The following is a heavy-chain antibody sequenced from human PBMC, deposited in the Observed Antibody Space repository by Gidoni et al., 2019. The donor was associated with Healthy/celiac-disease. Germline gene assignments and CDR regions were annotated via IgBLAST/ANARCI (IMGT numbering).Heavy chain of an antibody. CDR2: ISGSGGST. CDR1: GFTFSSYA. Sequence: EVQLLESGGGLVQPGGYLRLPCAASGFTFSSYAMSWVRPAPGKGLEWASAISGSGGSTYYADSVTGRFTISRDTSKTTLSLQMNSLISEDTAVYSCAKVLLVVAATPFDLWGRGTLVTVSS. J-gene: IGHJ2*01. V-gene: IGHV3-23*01. CDR3: AKVLLVVAATPFDL. D-gene: IGHD2-15*01.